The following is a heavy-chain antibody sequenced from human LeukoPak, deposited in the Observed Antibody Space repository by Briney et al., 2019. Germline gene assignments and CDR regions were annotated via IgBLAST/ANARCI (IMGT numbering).Heavy chain of an antibody. CDR2: INPNSGGT. Sequence: ASVKVSCKASGCTFTGYYMHWVRQAPGQGLEWMGWINPNSGGTNYAQKFQGRVTMTRDTSISTAYMELSRLRSDDTAVYYCATGIGYCSSTSCPLNDYWGQGTLVTVSS. CDR3: ATGIGYCSSTSCPLNDY. D-gene: IGHD2-2*01. CDR1: GCTFTGYY. J-gene: IGHJ4*02. V-gene: IGHV1-2*02.